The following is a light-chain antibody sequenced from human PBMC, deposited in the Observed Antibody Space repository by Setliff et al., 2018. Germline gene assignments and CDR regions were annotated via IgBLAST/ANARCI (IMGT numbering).Light chain of an antibody. J-gene: IGLJ1*01. CDR2: EVT. CDR1: SSDVGGYKY. Sequence: QSVPAQPPSASGSPGQSVTISCTGTSSDVGGYKYVSWFQQHPGKAPKLMIYEVTKRPSGVPDRFSGSKSGNTASLTVSVLQAEDEADYYCTSYAGSNNYVFGTGTKV. V-gene: IGLV2-8*01. CDR3: TSYAGSNNYV.